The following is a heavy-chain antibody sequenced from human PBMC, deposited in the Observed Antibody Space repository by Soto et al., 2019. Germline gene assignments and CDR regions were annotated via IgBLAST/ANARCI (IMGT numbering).Heavy chain of an antibody. CDR3: ARGQVDTRLFDY. Sequence: PGGSLRLSCAASGFTFSNYAMHWFRQAPGKGLEWVAIVSYDGDNEYYADSVRGRFFISRDNSRNTLYLQTSSLRHEDTAVYYWARGQVDTRLFDYWGQGTQVTVSS. J-gene: IGHJ4*02. V-gene: IGHV3-30*03. CDR1: GFTFSNYA. D-gene: IGHD1-26*01. CDR2: VSYDGDNE.